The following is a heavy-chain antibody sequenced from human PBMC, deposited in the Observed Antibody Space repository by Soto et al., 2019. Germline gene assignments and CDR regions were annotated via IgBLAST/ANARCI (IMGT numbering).Heavy chain of an antibody. J-gene: IGHJ5*02. CDR3: AKDRSTGWFDP. D-gene: IGHD3-9*01. CDR2: ISWNSGSI. Sequence: EVQLVESGGGLVQPGRSLRLSCAASGFTFDDYAMHWVRQAPGKGLEWVSGISWNSGSIGYADSVKGRFTISRDNAKNSLYLQMSSLRAEDTALYYCAKDRSTGWFDPWGQGTLVTVSS. V-gene: IGHV3-9*01. CDR1: GFTFDDYA.